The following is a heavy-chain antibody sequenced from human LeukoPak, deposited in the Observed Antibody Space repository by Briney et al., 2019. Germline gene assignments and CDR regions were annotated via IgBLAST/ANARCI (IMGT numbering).Heavy chain of an antibody. CDR1: GITFSNYN. V-gene: IGHV3-21*01. D-gene: IGHD1-26*01. Sequence: GGSLRLSCAAPGITFSNYNMNWVRQAPGKGLEWISSITSSSSYTFYADSVKGRFTISRDNSKSTLYLQMNSLRAEDTAVYYCARFYANEWELPHWGQGTLVTVSS. CDR3: ARFYANEWELPH. CDR2: ITSSSSYT. J-gene: IGHJ4*02.